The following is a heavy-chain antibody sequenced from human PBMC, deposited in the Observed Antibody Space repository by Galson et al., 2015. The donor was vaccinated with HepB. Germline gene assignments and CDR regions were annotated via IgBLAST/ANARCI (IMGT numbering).Heavy chain of an antibody. D-gene: IGHD5-18*01. CDR3: ARALDVDTAMVTIGYGMDV. Sequence: LSLTCAVSGGSISSGGYSWSWIRQPPGKGLEWIGYIYYSGSTYYNPSLKSRVTMSVDTSKNQFSLKLSSVTAADTAVYYCARALDVDTAMVTIGYGMDVWGQGTTVTVSS. V-gene: IGHV4-30-4*07. CDR1: GGSISSGGYS. J-gene: IGHJ6*02. CDR2: IYYSGST.